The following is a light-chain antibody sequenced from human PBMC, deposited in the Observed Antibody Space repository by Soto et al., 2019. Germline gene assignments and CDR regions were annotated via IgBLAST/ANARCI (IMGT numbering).Light chain of an antibody. CDR1: RTVSSTY. CDR3: QQYGSLWT. J-gene: IGKJ1*01. V-gene: IGKV3-20*01. CDR2: GAS. Sequence: ILLTQSPGTLSLSPGERATISCRASRTVSSTYVAWYKQVPGQAPRLLIYGASHRAPGIPDRFSGSGSGTDFTLTISRLEPEDFAVYYCQQYGSLWTFGQGTKVDIK.